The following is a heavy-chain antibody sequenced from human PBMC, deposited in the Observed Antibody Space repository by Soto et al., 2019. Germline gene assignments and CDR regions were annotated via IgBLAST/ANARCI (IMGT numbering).Heavy chain of an antibody. CDR1: GFTFSSYG. D-gene: IGHD2-15*01. Sequence: GGSLRLSCAASGFTFSSYGMHWVRQAPGKGLEWVAVISYDGSNKYYADSVKGRFTISRDNSKNTLYLQMNSLRAEDTAVYYCAKDLVVVASYYYYGMDVWGQGTTVTVSS. CDR2: ISYDGSNK. J-gene: IGHJ6*02. CDR3: AKDLVVVASYYYYGMDV. V-gene: IGHV3-30*18.